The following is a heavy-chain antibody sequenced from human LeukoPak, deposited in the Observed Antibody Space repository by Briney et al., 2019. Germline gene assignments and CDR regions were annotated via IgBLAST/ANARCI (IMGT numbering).Heavy chain of an antibody. CDR2: IIPIFGTA. D-gene: IGHD5-24*01. V-gene: IGHV1-69*05. Sequence: SVKVSCKASGGTFSSYAISWVRRAPGQGREWMGRIIPIFGTANYAQKFQGRVTITTDESTSTAYMELSSLRSEDTAVYYCARDPGDGYNSGSWFDPWGQGTLVTVSS. CDR1: GGTFSSYA. J-gene: IGHJ5*02. CDR3: ARDPGDGYNSGSWFDP.